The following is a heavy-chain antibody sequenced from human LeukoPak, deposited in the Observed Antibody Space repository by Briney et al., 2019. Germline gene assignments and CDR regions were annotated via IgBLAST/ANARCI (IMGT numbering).Heavy chain of an antibody. Sequence: GGSLRLSCAASGFIFNTYAINWVRQAPGKGLEWVSAISGGGDYIYYAHSVKGRFSLSRDNSKNTLYLQMNSLSADDTAVYYCARKLLYYDRSRPSFDYWGEGTLVSVSS. CDR1: GFIFNTYA. CDR3: ARKLLYYDRSRPSFDY. CDR2: ISGGGDYI. D-gene: IGHD3-22*01. V-gene: IGHV3-23*01. J-gene: IGHJ4*02.